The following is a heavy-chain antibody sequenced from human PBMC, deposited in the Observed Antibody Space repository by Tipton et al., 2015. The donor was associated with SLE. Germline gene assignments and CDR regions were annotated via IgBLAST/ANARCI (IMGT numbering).Heavy chain of an antibody. V-gene: IGHV4-59*12. Sequence: TLSLTCTVSGGSISSYYWSWIRQPPGKGLEWIGYIYYSGSTNYNPSLKSRVTISVDTSKNQFSLKLSSVTAADTAVYYCARLGDYDFWSGFDFDSWGQGTLVTVSS. CDR1: GGSISSYY. J-gene: IGHJ4*02. D-gene: IGHD3-3*01. CDR2: IYYSGST. CDR3: ARLGDYDFWSGFDFDS.